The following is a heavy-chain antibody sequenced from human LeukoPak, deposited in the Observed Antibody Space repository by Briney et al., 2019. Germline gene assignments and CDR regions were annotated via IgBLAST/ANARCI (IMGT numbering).Heavy chain of an antibody. J-gene: IGHJ4*02. D-gene: IGHD3-22*01. Sequence: PGGSLRLSCAASGFTFSNYGIHWVRQAPGKGLEWVAVISYDGSNKYYAESVKGRFTISRDNSKNTLYLQMNNLRAEDTAVYYCAKGYGFDSSGSEHYFENWGQGILVTVSS. CDR2: ISYDGSNK. V-gene: IGHV3-30*18. CDR3: AKGYGFDSSGSEHYFEN. CDR1: GFTFSNYG.